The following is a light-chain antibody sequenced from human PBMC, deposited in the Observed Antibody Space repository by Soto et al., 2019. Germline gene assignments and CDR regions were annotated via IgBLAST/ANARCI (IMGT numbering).Light chain of an antibody. CDR1: SSDVGGYNR. Sequence: QSALSQPASVSGSPGQSITISCTGTSSDVGGYNRVSWYQQHPGKAPKLMSYEVTNRPSGVSNRCSGSKFGNTDSLSISGLRAEDEDHYYCNSYTTSSTVVFGGGTKLTVL. CDR2: EVT. J-gene: IGLJ3*02. V-gene: IGLV2-14*01. CDR3: NSYTTSSTVV.